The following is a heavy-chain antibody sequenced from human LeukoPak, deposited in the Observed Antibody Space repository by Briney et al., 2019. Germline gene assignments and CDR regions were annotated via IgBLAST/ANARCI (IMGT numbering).Heavy chain of an antibody. CDR3: ARGSLRYLVGATTPDY. D-gene: IGHD1-26*01. V-gene: IGHV3-21*01. CDR1: GFTFSSYS. CDR2: ISSSSSYI. J-gene: IGHJ4*02. Sequence: GGSLRLSCAASGFTFSSYSMNWVRQAPGKGLEWVSSISSSSSYIYYADSVKGRFTISRDNAKNSLYLQMNSLRAEDTAVYYCARGSLRYLVGATTPDYWGQGTLVTVSS.